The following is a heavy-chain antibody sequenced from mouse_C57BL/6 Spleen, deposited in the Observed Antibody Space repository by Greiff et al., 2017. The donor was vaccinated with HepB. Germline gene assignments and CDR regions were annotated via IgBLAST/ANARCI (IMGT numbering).Heavy chain of an antibody. CDR1: GSAFSSSW. CDR3: ARGGGYYVTH. D-gene: IGHD2-3*01. Sequence: QVQLKQSGPELVKPGASVKISCKASGSAFSSSWMNWVKQRPGKGLEWIGRLYPGDGDTNYNGKFKGKATLTADKSSSTAYMQLSSLTSEDSAVYVCARGGGYYVTHWGQGTTRTVAA. J-gene: IGHJ2*01. CDR2: LYPGDGDT. V-gene: IGHV1-82*01.